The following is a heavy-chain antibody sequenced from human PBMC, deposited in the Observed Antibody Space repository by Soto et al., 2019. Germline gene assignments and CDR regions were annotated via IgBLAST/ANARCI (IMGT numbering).Heavy chain of an antibody. Sequence: ASVKVSCKASGYTFTGYYMHWVRQAPGQGLEWMGWINPNSGGTNYAQKFQGWVTMTRDTSISTAYMELSRLRSDDTAVYYCARDWRYYDILNGYYTPYYYMDVWGKGTTVTVS. CDR2: INPNSGGT. CDR1: GYTFTGYY. V-gene: IGHV1-2*04. J-gene: IGHJ6*03. D-gene: IGHD3-9*01. CDR3: ARDWRYYDILNGYYTPYYYMDV.